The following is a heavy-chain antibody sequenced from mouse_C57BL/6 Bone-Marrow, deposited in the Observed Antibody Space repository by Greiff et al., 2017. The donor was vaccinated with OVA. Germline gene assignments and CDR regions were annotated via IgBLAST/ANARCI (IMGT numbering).Heavy chain of an antibody. V-gene: IGHV14-2*01. D-gene: IGHD2-3*01. Sequence: EVQVVESGAELVKPGASVKLSCTASGFNIKDYYMHWVKQRTEQGLEWIGRIDPEDGETKYAPKFQGKANITADTSSNTAYLQLSSLTSEDTAVYYCAREDLGRWLPRDPFAYWGQGTLVTVSA. J-gene: IGHJ3*01. CDR1: GFNIKDYY. CDR2: IDPEDGET. CDR3: AREDLGRWLPRDPFAY.